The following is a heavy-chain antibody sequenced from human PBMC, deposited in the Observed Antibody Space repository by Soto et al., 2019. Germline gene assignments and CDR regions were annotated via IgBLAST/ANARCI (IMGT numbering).Heavy chain of an antibody. V-gene: IGHV1-2*04. CDR3: GREGEGYYDLLQDLFDI. Sequence: ASVKVSCKASGYTFTGYYMHWVRQAPGQGLEWMGWINPNSGGTNYAQKFQGWVTMTRDTSISTAYMELSRLRSDDTAVFYCGREGEGYYDLLQDLFDIGGQGTMVTVSS. D-gene: IGHD3-3*01. J-gene: IGHJ3*02. CDR2: INPNSGGT. CDR1: GYTFTGYY.